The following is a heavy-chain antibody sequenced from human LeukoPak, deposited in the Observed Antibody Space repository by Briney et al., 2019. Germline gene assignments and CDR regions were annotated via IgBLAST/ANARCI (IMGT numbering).Heavy chain of an antibody. V-gene: IGHV1-18*01. Sequence: GASVKVSCKASGHTFTSYGYSWVRQAPGQGLEWMGWISAYNGNTKYAQKLQGRVTMTTVTSTSTVYMELRSLTSDDTAVYYCARAKTLEPTPSNAFDIWGQGTMVTVSS. CDR2: ISAYNGNT. D-gene: IGHD1-1*01. CDR3: ARAKTLEPTPSNAFDI. J-gene: IGHJ3*02. CDR1: GHTFTSYG.